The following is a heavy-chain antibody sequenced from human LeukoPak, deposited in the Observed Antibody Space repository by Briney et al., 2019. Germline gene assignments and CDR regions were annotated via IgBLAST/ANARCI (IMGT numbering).Heavy chain of an antibody. CDR3: ARDTYSGIYYPYYYYYYMDV. CDR1: GGSFSSYY. V-gene: IGHV4-59*01. J-gene: IGHJ6*03. Sequence: PSETLSLTCTVSGGSFSSYYWSWIRQPPGKGLEWIGYIYYSGSTNYNPSLKSRVTISLDTSKNQFSLKVSSVTAADTAVYYCARDTYSGIYYPYYYYYYMDVWGKGTTVTVSS. D-gene: IGHD1-26*01. CDR2: IYYSGST.